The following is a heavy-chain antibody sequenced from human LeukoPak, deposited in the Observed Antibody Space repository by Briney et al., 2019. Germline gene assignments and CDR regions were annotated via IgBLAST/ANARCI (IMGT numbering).Heavy chain of an antibody. Sequence: GGSLRLSCAASGFTFSSYGMHWVRQAPGKGLEWVAFIRYDGSNKYYADSVKGRFTISRDNSKNTLYLQMNSLRAEDTAVYYCARDNRYSSSWGDFDYWGQGTLVTVSS. CDR1: GFTFSSYG. CDR2: IRYDGSNK. D-gene: IGHD6-13*01. J-gene: IGHJ4*02. V-gene: IGHV3-30*02. CDR3: ARDNRYSSSWGDFDY.